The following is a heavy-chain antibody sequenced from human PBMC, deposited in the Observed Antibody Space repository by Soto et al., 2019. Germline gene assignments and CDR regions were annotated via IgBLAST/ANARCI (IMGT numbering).Heavy chain of an antibody. J-gene: IGHJ3*02. V-gene: IGHV4-61*01. CDR3: ARPGGLLWFGEFDDAFDI. CDR1: GGSVSSGSSY. Sequence: SETLSLTCTVSGGSVSSGSSYWSWIRQPPGKGLEWFGYIYYSGSTNYNPSLKSRVTISVDTSKNQFSLKLSSVTAADTAVYYCARPGGLLWFGEFDDAFDIWGQGTMVTVSS. CDR2: IYYSGST. D-gene: IGHD3-10*01.